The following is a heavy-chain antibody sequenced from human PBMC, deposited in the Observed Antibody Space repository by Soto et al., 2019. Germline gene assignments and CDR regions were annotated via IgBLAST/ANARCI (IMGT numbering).Heavy chain of an antibody. CDR3: ASLFSGIAVAQGLSGMDV. CDR1: GGSISSGGYY. CDR2: IYYSGST. D-gene: IGHD6-19*01. Sequence: PSETLSLTCTVSGGSISSGGYYWSWIRQHPGKGLEWIGYIYYSGSTYYNPSLKSRVTISVDTSKNQFSLKLSSVTAADTAVYYCASLFSGIAVAQGLSGMDVWGQGTTVTVSS. V-gene: IGHV4-31*03. J-gene: IGHJ6*02.